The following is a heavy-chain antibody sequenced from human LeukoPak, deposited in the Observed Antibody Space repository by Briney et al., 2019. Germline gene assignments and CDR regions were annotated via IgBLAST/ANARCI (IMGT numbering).Heavy chain of an antibody. CDR1: GYSFTSYW. Sequence: GESLKISCKGSGYSFTSYWIGWVRQMPGKGLEWMGIIYPGDSDTRYSPSFQGQVTISADKSISTAYLQWSSLKASDTAMYYCASRIPRYDSSGYYHHDAFDIWGQGTMVIVSS. V-gene: IGHV5-51*01. CDR2: IYPGDSDT. D-gene: IGHD3-22*01. J-gene: IGHJ3*02. CDR3: ASRIPRYDSSGYYHHDAFDI.